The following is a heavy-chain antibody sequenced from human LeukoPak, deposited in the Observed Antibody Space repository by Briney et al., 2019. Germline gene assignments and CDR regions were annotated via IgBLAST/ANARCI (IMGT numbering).Heavy chain of an antibody. V-gene: IGHV3-23*01. CDR3: AKVGGGSWGLVVRGVKTYYFDY. Sequence: PGGSLRLSCAASGFTFSSYAMSWVRQAPGKGLEWVSAISGSGGSTYYADSVKGRFTISRDNSKNTLYLQMNSLRAEDTAVYYCAKVGGGSWGLVVRGVKTYYFDYWGQGTLVTVSS. J-gene: IGHJ4*02. D-gene: IGHD3-10*01. CDR2: ISGSGGST. CDR1: GFTFSSYA.